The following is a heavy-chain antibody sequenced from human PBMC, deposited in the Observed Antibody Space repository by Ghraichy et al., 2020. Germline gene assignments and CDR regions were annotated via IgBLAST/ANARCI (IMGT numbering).Heavy chain of an antibody. J-gene: IGHJ6*02. CDR2: TYYRSKWYN. D-gene: IGHD6-6*01. CDR1: GDSVSSNSAA. V-gene: IGHV6-1*01. CDR3: ARDISYSSSSGGYYYYGMDV. Sequence: SQTLSLTCAISGDSVSSNSAAWNWIRQSPSRGLEWLGRTYYRSKWYNDYAVSVKSRITINPDTSKNQFSLQLNSVTPEDTAVYYCARDISYSSSSGGYYYYGMDVWGQGTTVTVSS.